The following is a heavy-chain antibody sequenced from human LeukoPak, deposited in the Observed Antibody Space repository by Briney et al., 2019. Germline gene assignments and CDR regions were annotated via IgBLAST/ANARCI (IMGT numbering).Heavy chain of an antibody. V-gene: IGHV1-24*01. Sequence: ASVKVSCKVSGYTLTELSMHWVRQAPGKGLEWMGGFDPEDGETIYAQKFQGRVTMTEDTSTDTAYMEPSSLRSEDTAVYYCATGYNWNFDYWRQGTLVTVSS. J-gene: IGHJ4*02. CDR2: FDPEDGET. CDR1: GYTLTELS. D-gene: IGHD1-20*01. CDR3: ATGYNWNFDY.